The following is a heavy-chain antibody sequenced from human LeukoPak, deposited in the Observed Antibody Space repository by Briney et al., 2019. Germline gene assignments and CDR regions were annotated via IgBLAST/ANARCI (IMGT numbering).Heavy chain of an antibody. CDR2: INHSGST. V-gene: IGHV4-34*01. J-gene: IGHJ4*02. CDR1: GGSFSGYY. Sequence: SETLSLTCAVYGGSFSGYYWSWIRQPPGKGLEWIGEINHSGSTNYNPSLKSRVTMSVDTSKNQFSLKLSSVTALDTAVYYCARKIASVGYSDYWGQGTLVTVSS. CDR3: ARKIASVGYSDY. D-gene: IGHD6-13*01.